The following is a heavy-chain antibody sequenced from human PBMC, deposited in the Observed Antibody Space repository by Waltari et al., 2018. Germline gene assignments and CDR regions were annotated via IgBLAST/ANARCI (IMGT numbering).Heavy chain of an antibody. J-gene: IGHJ5*02. CDR3: ARVITMVRGDTGFDP. CDR1: GYTFTGYY. V-gene: IGHV1-69*06. Sequence: QVQLVQSGAEVKKPGASVKVSCKASGYTFTGYYMHWVRQAPGQGLEWMGRIIPIFGTANYAQKFQGRVTITADKSTSTAYMELSSLRSEDTAVYYCARVITMVRGDTGFDPWGQGTLVTVSS. CDR2: IIPIFGTA. D-gene: IGHD3-10*01.